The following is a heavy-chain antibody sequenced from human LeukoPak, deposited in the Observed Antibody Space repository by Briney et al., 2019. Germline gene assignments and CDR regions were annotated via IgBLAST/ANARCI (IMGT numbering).Heavy chain of an antibody. D-gene: IGHD3-10*01. V-gene: IGHV4-59*01. CDR1: GGSISDFY. Sequence: KPSETLSLTCFISGGSISDFYWGWLRQPPGKGLEWIGYISYSGSTSYSPSLKGRVTISMDTSKNQFSLNLISVTAADTAVYYCARDSHSLRWYLWGRGTLVTVSS. CDR3: ARDSHSLRWYL. CDR2: ISYSGST. J-gene: IGHJ2*01.